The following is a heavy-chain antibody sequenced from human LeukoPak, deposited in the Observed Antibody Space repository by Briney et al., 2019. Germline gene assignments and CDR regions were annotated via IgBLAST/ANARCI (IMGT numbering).Heavy chain of an antibody. V-gene: IGHV3-23*01. CDR2: ISGSGGST. D-gene: IGHD3-10*01. CDR1: GFTFSSYA. J-gene: IGHJ4*02. Sequence: GGSLRLSCAASGFTFSSYAMSWVRQAPGKGLEWVSAISGSGGSTYYADSVKGRFTISRDNSKNTLYLQMNSLRVEDTALYFCAKSLDGSGSYYNGDYWGQGTLVTVSS. CDR3: AKSLDGSGSYYNGDY.